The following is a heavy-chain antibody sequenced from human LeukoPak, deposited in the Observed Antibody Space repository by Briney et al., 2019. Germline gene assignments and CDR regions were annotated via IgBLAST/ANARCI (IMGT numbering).Heavy chain of an antibody. CDR2: IYTSGSN. V-gene: IGHV4-4*07. D-gene: IGHD5-12*01. CDR1: GGSISSYH. J-gene: IGHJ4*02. Sequence: SETLSLTCTVSGGSISSYHWSWLRQPAGKGLEWIGRIYTSGSNNYNPSLKSRITMSVDTSKNQFSLKLSSVTAADTAVYYGAKEWRRDDYFDYWGQGTLVTVSS. CDR3: AKEWRRDDYFDY.